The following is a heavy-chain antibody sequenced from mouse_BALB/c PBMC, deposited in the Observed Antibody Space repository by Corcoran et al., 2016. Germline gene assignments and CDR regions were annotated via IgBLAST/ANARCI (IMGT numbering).Heavy chain of an antibody. CDR2: INTHSGVP. D-gene: IGHD2-3*01. CDR1: GYTFTTAG. Sequence: IQLVQSGPELKKPGETVRISCKASGYTFTTAGMQWVQKMPGKGLKWIGWINTHSGVPKYAEDFKGRFAFSLETSASTAYLQISNLKNEDTATYFCARSDGYYYFDYWGQGTTLTVSS. CDR3: ARSDGYYYFDY. J-gene: IGHJ2*01. V-gene: IGHV9-4*02.